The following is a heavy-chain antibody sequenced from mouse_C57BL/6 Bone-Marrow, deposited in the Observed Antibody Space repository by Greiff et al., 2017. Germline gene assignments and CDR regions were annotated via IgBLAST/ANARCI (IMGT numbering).Heavy chain of an antibody. CDR2: IYTGSGNT. V-gene: IGHV1-76*01. D-gene: IGHD1-1*01. Sequence: VQLQQSGAELVRPGASVTLSCKASGYTFTDYYINWVKQRPGQGLEWIAMIYTGSGNTYYNEKIKGKATLTAEKSSSTAYMQLSSLTSEDSAVYFCTREGYYYGSSPYWYFDVWGTGTTVTVSS. J-gene: IGHJ1*03. CDR3: TREGYYYGSSPYWYFDV. CDR1: GYTFTDYY.